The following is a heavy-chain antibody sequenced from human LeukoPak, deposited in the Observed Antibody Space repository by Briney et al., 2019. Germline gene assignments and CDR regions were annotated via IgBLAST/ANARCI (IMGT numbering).Heavy chain of an antibody. CDR1: GGSISSSSYY. J-gene: IGHJ4*02. Sequence: SETLSLTCTVSGGSISSSSYYWGWIRQPPGKGLEWIGSIYYSGSTYYNPSLKSRVTISVDTSKNQFSLKLSPVTAADTAVYYCARSPVLRFLGWLLLLDYWGQGTLVTVSS. V-gene: IGHV4-39*01. D-gene: IGHD3-3*01. CDR2: IYYSGST. CDR3: ARSPVLRFLGWLLLLDY.